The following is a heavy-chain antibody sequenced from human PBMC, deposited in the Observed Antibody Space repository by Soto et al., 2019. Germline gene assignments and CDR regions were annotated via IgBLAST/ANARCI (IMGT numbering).Heavy chain of an antibody. CDR1: GFTFSSYG. V-gene: IGHV3-33*01. D-gene: IGHD2-15*01. J-gene: IGHJ6*02. Sequence: QVQLVESGGGVVQPGRSLRLSCAASGFTFSSYGMHWVRQAPGKGLEWVAVIWYDGSNKYYADSVKGRFTISRDNSKNTLYLQMTGLRAEDAAVYYGASEYCSGGSCYCDGMEVWGHGTTVTVSS. CDR3: ASEYCSGGSCYCDGMEV. CDR2: IWYDGSNK.